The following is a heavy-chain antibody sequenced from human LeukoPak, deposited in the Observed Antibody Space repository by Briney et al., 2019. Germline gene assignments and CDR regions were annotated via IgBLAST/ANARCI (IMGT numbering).Heavy chain of an antibody. CDR3: ARDRSTYHYYYYMDV. Sequence: GASVKVSCKASGYTFTGYYMHWVRQAPGQGLEWMGGIIPIFGTANYAQKFQGRVTITTDESTSTAYMELSSLRSEDTAVYYCARDRSTYHYYYYMDVWGKGTTVTVSS. V-gene: IGHV1-69*05. CDR2: IIPIFGTA. J-gene: IGHJ6*03. CDR1: GYTFTGYY.